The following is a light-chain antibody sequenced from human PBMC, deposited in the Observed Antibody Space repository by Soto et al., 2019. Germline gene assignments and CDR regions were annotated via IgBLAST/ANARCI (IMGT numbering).Light chain of an antibody. CDR2: WAS. Sequence: IVMTHSPDSLAVSLGERATINCNSSQSVLYSSNSKKYLAWYQKKPGQPPKLLIYWASTRQSGVPERLSGSGYGTDLTITISSMKDEDVEVYYCQQYYSTTRTFGHGTKVDI. J-gene: IGKJ1*01. V-gene: IGKV4-1*01. CDR3: QQYYSTTRT. CDR1: QSVLYSSNSKKY.